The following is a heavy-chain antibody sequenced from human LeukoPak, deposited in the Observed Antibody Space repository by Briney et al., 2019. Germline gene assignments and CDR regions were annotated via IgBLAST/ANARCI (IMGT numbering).Heavy chain of an antibody. V-gene: IGHV3-11*01. CDR3: AKVGGPGTGPLDY. D-gene: IGHD1-1*01. CDR2: ISSASRTI. J-gene: IGHJ4*02. Sequence: GGSLRLSCAASGLTFSDYYMSWIRQAPGKGLEWVSYISSASRTIYYTDSVKGRFTISRDDAKNSLYLQMNSLRAEDMALYYCAKVGGPGTGPLDYWGQGTLVTVSS. CDR1: GLTFSDYY.